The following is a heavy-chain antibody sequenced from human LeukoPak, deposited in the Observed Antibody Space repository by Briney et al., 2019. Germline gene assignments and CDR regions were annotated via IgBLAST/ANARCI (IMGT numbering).Heavy chain of an antibody. D-gene: IGHD3-3*01. J-gene: IGHJ4*02. CDR3: ARITLSPADPLGWSPFDY. Sequence: SETLSLTCAVYGGSFSGYYWSWIRQPPGKGLEWIGEINHSGSTNYNPSLKSRVTISVDTSKNQFSLKLSSVTAADTAVYYCARITLSPADPLGWSPFDYWGQGTLVTVSS. CDR2: INHSGST. V-gene: IGHV4-34*01. CDR1: GGSFSGYY.